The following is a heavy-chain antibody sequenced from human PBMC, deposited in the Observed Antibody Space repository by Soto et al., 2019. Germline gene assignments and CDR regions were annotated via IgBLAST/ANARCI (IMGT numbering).Heavy chain of an antibody. CDR2: VSHDGRNT. CDR3: AKGGRQWLVTSDFNY. Sequence: VQLVESGGGVVQPGRSLRLSCAASGFTFSDYAMHWVRQAPGKGLEWVAVVSHDGRNTHYADSVKGRFTISRDSTKNTVALEMASLRAEDTAVYYCAKGGRQWLVTSDFNYWSQGSLVTVSS. V-gene: IGHV3-30*18. D-gene: IGHD6-19*01. J-gene: IGHJ4*02. CDR1: GFTFSDYA.